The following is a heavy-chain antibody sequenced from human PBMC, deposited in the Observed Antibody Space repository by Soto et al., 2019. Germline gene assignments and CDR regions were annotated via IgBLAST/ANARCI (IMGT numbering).Heavy chain of an antibody. D-gene: IGHD1-26*01. CDR1: GFTFNDYA. CDR3: AKGDPRQLPSFYHYYYGWDV. CDR2: ISGSAGAT. J-gene: IGHJ6*02. V-gene: IGHV3-23*01. Sequence: GGSLRLSCSASGFTFNDYAMSWVRQAPGKGLEWVSTISGSAGATYYADSVKGRFTISRENSKNTVYLQMSSLRTEDTAIYYCAKGDPRQLPSFYHYYYGWDVWGQGTTVTVSS.